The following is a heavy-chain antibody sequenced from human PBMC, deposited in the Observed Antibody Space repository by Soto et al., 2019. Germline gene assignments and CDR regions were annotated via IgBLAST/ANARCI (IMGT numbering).Heavy chain of an antibody. D-gene: IGHD4-4*01. V-gene: IGHV1-69*13. CDR2: IIPIFGTA. J-gene: IGHJ4*02. Sequence: GASVKVSCKASGGTFSSYAISWVRQAPGQGLEWMGGIIPIFGTANYAQTFQGRVTITADESTSTAYMELSSLRSEDTAVYYCARDSSRFGSPVTTNFDYWGQGTLVTVSS. CDR3: ARDSSRFGSPVTTNFDY. CDR1: GGTFSSYA.